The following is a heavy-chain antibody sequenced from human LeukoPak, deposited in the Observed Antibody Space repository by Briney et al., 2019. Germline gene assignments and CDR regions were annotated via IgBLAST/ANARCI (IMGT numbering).Heavy chain of an antibody. CDR2: IYTSGST. CDR1: GGSISSGSYY. CDR3: ARFEAYPLYYYYYMDV. J-gene: IGHJ6*03. Sequence: SETLSLTCTVSGGSISSGSYYWSWIRQPAGKGLEWIGRIYTSGSTNYNPSLKSRVTISVDTSKNQFSLKLSSLTAADTAVYYCARFEAYPLYYYYYMDVWGKGTTVTVSS. V-gene: IGHV4-61*02.